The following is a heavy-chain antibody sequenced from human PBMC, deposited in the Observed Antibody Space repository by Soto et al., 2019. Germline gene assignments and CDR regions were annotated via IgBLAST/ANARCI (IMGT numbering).Heavy chain of an antibody. CDR1: GYDFTTYG. J-gene: IGHJ4*02. Sequence: QVHLVQSGAEVKKPGASVKVSCKGSGYDFTTYGITWVRQAPGQGLEWMGWISAHNGNTNYAQKLQGRVTVTRDTSTSTAYMELRSLISDDTALYYCARGRYGDYWGQGALVTVSS. D-gene: IGHD1-1*01. V-gene: IGHV1-18*01. CDR3: ARGRYGDY. CDR2: ISAHNGNT.